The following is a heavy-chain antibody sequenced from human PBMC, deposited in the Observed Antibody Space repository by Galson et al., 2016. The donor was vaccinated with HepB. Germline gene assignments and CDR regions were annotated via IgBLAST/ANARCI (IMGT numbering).Heavy chain of an antibody. Sequence: TLSLTCTVSGVSMNSGNYFWTWIRQPAGKGLEWIGRIHTGGKIDYNPSVKSRVTILLDTSQSQFSLNLSSVTAADTAVYYRARQHRFGPDYWGQGTLVTVSS. J-gene: IGHJ4*02. CDR2: IHTGGKI. CDR1: GVSMNSGNYF. CDR3: ARQHRFGPDY. V-gene: IGHV4-61*02. D-gene: IGHD3-10*01.